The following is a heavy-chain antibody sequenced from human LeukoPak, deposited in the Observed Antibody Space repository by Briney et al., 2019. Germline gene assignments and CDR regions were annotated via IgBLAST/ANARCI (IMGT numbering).Heavy chain of an antibody. CDR3: ARAKRNGFDI. CDR1: GFTFSSYS. J-gene: IGHJ3*02. CDR2: ISSSSSTI. V-gene: IGHV3-48*01. Sequence: GGSLRLSCAASGFTFSSYSMNWVRQAPGKGLKWVSYISSSSSTIYYADSVKGRFAISRDNAMNSVYLQMNSLRAEDTAVYYCARAKRNGFDIWGQGTMVTVSS.